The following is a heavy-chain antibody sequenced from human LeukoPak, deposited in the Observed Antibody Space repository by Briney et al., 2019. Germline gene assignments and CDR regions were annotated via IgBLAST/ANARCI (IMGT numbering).Heavy chain of an antibody. J-gene: IGHJ6*03. D-gene: IGHD6-19*01. V-gene: IGHV4-4*07. Sequence: SETLSLTCTVSGGSISSYYWSWIRQPAGNGLEWIGRIYTSGSTNYNPSLKSRVTMSVDTSKNQFSLKLSSVTAADTAVYYCARDESPYSSGWSGRYYYMDVWGKGTTVTVSS. CDR1: GGSISSYY. CDR3: ARDESPYSSGWSGRYYYMDV. CDR2: IYTSGST.